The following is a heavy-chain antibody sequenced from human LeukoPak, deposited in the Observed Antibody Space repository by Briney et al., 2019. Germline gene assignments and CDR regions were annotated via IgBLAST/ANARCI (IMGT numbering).Heavy chain of an antibody. Sequence: SQTLSLTCTVSGGSISSGSYYWRWIRQPAGKGLEWIGRIYTSGSTNYNPSLKSRVTISVDTSKNQFSLKLSSVTAADTAVYYCARSLRYGDYEKGYYFDYWGQGTPVTVSS. CDR3: ARSLRYGDYEKGYYFDY. CDR1: GGSISSGSYY. J-gene: IGHJ4*02. CDR2: IYTSGST. D-gene: IGHD4-17*01. V-gene: IGHV4-61*02.